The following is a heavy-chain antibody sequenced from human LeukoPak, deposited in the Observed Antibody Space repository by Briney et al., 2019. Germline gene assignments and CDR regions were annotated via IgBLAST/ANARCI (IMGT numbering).Heavy chain of an antibody. V-gene: IGHV3-30-3*01. Sequence: GGSLRLSCAASGFTFSSYAMHWVRQAPGKGLEWVAVISYDGSNKYYADSVKGRFTISRDNSKNTVYLQMNSLRAEDTAIYYCAKVYNWNLDWGQGTLVIVSS. J-gene: IGHJ4*02. D-gene: IGHD1-20*01. CDR3: AKVYNWNLD. CDR2: ISYDGSNK. CDR1: GFTFSSYA.